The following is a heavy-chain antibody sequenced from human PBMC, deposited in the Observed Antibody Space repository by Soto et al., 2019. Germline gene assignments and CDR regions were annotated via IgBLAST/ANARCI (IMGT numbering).Heavy chain of an antibody. CDR1: GFTFRNYA. D-gene: IGHD2-21*01. J-gene: IGHJ6*02. V-gene: IGHV3-30-3*01. Sequence: QVQLVESGGGVVQPGRSLRLSCAASGFTFRNYAMHWVRQAPGKGLECVAVISYDGGNQFYRDYVKGRFTISRDNSKNTLYLQINSLRYAETATYYCARGDREDLAVVIGVRPRESGVNVWGQGTTVTVSS. CDR3: ARGDREDLAVVIGVRPRESGVNV. CDR2: ISYDGGNQ.